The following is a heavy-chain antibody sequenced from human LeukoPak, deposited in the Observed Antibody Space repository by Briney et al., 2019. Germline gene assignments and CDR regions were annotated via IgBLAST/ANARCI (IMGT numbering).Heavy chain of an antibody. V-gene: IGHV3-11*01. Sequence: PGGSLRLSCAASGFTFSDYYMSWIRQAPGKGLEWVSYISSSGSTIYYADSVKGRFTISRDNAKNSLYLQMNSLRAEDTAVYCCARVRAPTSYDFDYWGQGTLVTVSS. J-gene: IGHJ4*02. CDR1: GFTFSDYY. CDR2: ISSSGSTI. CDR3: ARVRAPTSYDFDY. D-gene: IGHD3-16*01.